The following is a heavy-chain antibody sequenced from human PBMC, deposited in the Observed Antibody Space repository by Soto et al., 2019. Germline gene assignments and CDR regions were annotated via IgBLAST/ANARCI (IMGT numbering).Heavy chain of an antibody. CDR3: ARRGYSYEPYYYYYYGMDV. D-gene: IGHD5-18*01. CDR1: GGSISSGGYY. J-gene: IGHJ6*02. CDR2: IYYSGST. Sequence: SETLSLTCTVSGGSISSGGYYWSWIRQHPGKGLEGIGYIYYSGSTYYNPSLKSRVTISVDTSKNQFSLKLSSVTAADTAVYYCARRGYSYEPYYYYYYGMDVWGQGTTVTVSS. V-gene: IGHV4-31*03.